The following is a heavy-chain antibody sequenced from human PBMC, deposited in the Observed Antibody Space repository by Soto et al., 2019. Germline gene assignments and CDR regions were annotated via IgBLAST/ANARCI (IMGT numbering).Heavy chain of an antibody. CDR3: ARDYRASYPAYYYYGMDV. Sequence: QVQLQESDPGLVKPSQTLSLTCTVSGGSISSGGYYWSWIRQHPGKGLEWIGYIYYSTYYNPSLKSRVTMSVDTYKNQFSLKLSSVTAADTAVYYCARDYRASYPAYYYYGMDVWGQGTTVTVSS. D-gene: IGHD3-16*02. V-gene: IGHV4-31*03. CDR2: IYYST. CDR1: GGSISSGGYY. J-gene: IGHJ6*02.